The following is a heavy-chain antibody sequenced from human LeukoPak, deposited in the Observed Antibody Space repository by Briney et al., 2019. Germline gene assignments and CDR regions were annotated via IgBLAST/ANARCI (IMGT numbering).Heavy chain of an antibody. CDR1: GGSISSGGYS. CDR2: IYHSGST. V-gene: IGHV4-30-2*01. D-gene: IGHD3-10*01. J-gene: IGHJ5*02. Sequence: SETLSLTCAVSGGSISSGGYSWSWIRQPPGKGLEWIGYIYHSGSTYHNPSLKSRVTISVDRSKNQFSLKLSSVTAADTAVYYCARGLFGELNWFDPWGQGTLVTVSS. CDR3: ARGLFGELNWFDP.